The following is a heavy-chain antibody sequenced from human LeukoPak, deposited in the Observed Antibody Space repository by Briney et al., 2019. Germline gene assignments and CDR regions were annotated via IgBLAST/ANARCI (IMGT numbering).Heavy chain of an antibody. D-gene: IGHD3-10*01. Sequence: GGSLRLSCAASGFTFSSYWMSWVRQAPGKGLEWVANIKQDGSEKYYVDSVKGRFTISRDNAKNSLYLQMNSLRAEDTAVYYCARALGKGNYYGSAPLDVWGKGTTVTVSS. CDR3: ARALGKGNYYGSAPLDV. CDR2: IKQDGSEK. J-gene: IGHJ6*04. V-gene: IGHV3-7*01. CDR1: GFTFSSYW.